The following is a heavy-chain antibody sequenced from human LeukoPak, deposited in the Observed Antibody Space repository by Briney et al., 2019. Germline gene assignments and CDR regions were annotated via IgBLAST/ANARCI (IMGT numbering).Heavy chain of an antibody. V-gene: IGHV1-46*01. Sequence: RASVNVSFKPSGYTFTSYFMHWVRQAPGQGLEWMGPINPKDGSTSYPQNFQGRVTIPRDTSTSPVYMELSSLRSEDPAVYFCARARGYSGYHAIDFWGQGTLVTVSS. D-gene: IGHD5-12*01. J-gene: IGHJ4*02. CDR2: INPKDGST. CDR1: GYTFTSYF. CDR3: ARARGYSGYHAIDF.